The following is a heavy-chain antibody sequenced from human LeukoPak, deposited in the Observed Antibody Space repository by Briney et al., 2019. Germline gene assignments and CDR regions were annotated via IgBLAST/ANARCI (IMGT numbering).Heavy chain of an antibody. CDR1: GFNFSSYW. V-gene: IGHV3-74*01. CDR3: ALVRGVIPKTNDAFDM. D-gene: IGHD3-10*01. CDR2: MNSDGTFT. Sequence: GGSLRLSCVASGFNFSSYWMHWVRQAPGKGLMWVSRMNSDGTFTNYADSVKGRFTISRDNAKNTLYLQMNSLRAEDTAVYFCALVRGVIPKTNDAFDMWGQGTMVIVSS. J-gene: IGHJ3*02.